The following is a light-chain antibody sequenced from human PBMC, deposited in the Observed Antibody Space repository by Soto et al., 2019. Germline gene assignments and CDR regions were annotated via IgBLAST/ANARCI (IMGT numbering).Light chain of an antibody. Sequence: QSALTQPPSASGSPGQSVTISCTGTSSDVGGYNYVSWYQQHPGKVPKLMVYEVNKRPSGVPGRFSGSKSGNTASLTVSGVQAEGEADYYCTSYAGGNNVFGTGTKLTVL. V-gene: IGLV2-8*01. CDR2: EVN. CDR3: TSYAGGNNV. CDR1: SSDVGGYNY. J-gene: IGLJ1*01.